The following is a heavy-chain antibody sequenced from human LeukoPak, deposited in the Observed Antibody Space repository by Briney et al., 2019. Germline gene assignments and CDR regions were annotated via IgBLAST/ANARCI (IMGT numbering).Heavy chain of an antibody. J-gene: IGHJ4*02. CDR1: GFTFSSYA. Sequence: LSGGSLRLSCAASGFTFSSYAMSWVRQAPGKGLEWVSAISGSGGSTYYADSVKGRFTISRDNSKSALYLQKNSLRAEDTAVYYCAKGPGCGCDCYAIDYYFVYRGQGTLVTVSS. D-gene: IGHD2-21*02. CDR3: AKGPGCGCDCYAIDYYFVY. CDR2: ISGSGGST. V-gene: IGHV3-23*01.